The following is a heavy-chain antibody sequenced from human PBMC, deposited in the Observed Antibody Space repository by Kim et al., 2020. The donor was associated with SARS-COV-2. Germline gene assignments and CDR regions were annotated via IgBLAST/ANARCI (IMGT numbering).Heavy chain of an antibody. J-gene: IGHJ4*02. CDR2: IYFDGSQK. Sequence: GGSLRLSCAASGFTFSSYGMHWVRQAPGKGLEWLAVIYFDGSQKYYADSVEGRFTISRDNSKNTLYLHMNSLGPEDTAVYYCAGDRAAINYWGQGTLATV. D-gene: IGHD6-25*01. V-gene: IGHV3-33*01. CDR1: GFTFSSYG. CDR3: AGDRAAINY.